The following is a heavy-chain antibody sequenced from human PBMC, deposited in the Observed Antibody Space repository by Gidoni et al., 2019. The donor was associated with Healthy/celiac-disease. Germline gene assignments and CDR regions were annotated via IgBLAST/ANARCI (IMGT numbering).Heavy chain of an antibody. CDR1: GFTFSYYY. CDR2: ISRSGSTI. J-gene: IGHJ3*02. CDR3: ASSQAYYYDSSGYNMGGAFDI. V-gene: IGHV3-11*01. Sequence: QVPLVESGGCLVKPGGSLRLSCAASGFTFSYYYMSWIRQAPGKGLEWVSYISRSGSTIYYADAVKGRFTISRDNAKNSLYLQMNSLRAEDTAVYYCASSQAYYYDSSGYNMGGAFDIWGQGTMVTVSS. D-gene: IGHD3-22*01.